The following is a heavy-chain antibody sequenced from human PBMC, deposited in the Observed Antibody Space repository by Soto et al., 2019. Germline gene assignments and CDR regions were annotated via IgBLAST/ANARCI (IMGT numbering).Heavy chain of an antibody. CDR2: IIPIFGTA. J-gene: IGHJ4*01. CDR1: GGTFSSYS. Sequence: QVQLVQSGAEVKKPGSSVKVSCKASGGTFSSYSINWVRQAPGQGLEWMGEIIPIFGTANYAQKFQGRVTMTADESKSTALRELSSLRSEDTAVYYCAVDGGRHSGGIDYWGHATLVTASS. D-gene: IGHD1-26*01. V-gene: IGHV1-69*01. CDR3: AVDGGRHSGGIDY.